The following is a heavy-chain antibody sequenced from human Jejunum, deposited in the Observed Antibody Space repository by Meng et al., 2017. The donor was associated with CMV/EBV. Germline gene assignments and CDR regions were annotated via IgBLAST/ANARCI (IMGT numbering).Heavy chain of an antibody. CDR2: ISSHGSVA. CDR1: A. CDR3: ARWSQWFYDVRFGYIFYAMDV. D-gene: IGHD3-10*02. Sequence: AMSWVRQAPGKGLEWVSLISSHGSVAYYADSVKGRFTISRDDSKNTLYLQMNRLGAEDTAVYYCARWSQWFYDVRFGYIFYAMDVWGQGTTGTVSS. V-gene: IGHV3-23*01. J-gene: IGHJ6*02.